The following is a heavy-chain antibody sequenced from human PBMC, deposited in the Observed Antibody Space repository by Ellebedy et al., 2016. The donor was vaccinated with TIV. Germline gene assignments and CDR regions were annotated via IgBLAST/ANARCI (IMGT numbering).Heavy chain of an antibody. CDR3: ATDGSYGDYRSPTHAFVF. D-gene: IGHD4-17*01. Sequence: GESLKISCAASTFSFRSYWMSWVRQPPGKGLEWVANINQDGSDKYYVDSVKGRFTVSRDNAQNSLFLQMNSLRAEDTAVYYCATDGSYGDYRSPTHAFVFWGQGTTVTVSS. CDR1: TFSFRSYW. V-gene: IGHV3-7*01. CDR2: INQDGSDK. J-gene: IGHJ3*01.